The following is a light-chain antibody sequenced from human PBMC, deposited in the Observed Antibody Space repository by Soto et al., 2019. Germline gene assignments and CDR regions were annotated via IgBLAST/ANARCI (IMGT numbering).Light chain of an antibody. CDR1: QSVSRS. CDR3: QQRGNLWT. Sequence: EIVLTQSPATLSLSPGERATLSCRASQSVSRSLAWYQQKPGQAPRLLIYDDSNRATGIPARFSGSGSGTDFTLTIRGLDPEDIAVYYCQQRGNLWTFGQGTKVEVK. V-gene: IGKV3-11*01. J-gene: IGKJ1*01. CDR2: DDS.